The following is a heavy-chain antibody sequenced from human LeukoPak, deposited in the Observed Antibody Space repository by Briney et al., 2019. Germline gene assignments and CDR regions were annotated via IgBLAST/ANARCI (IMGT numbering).Heavy chain of an antibody. Sequence: PSETLSLTCTVSGYSISSGYYWGWIRQPPGKGLEWIGNIYHSGSTYYNPSLKSRVTISVDTSKNHFSLKLSSVTAADTAVYYCARDHGSYSPIDYWGQGTLVTVSS. CDR1: GYSISSGYY. D-gene: IGHD1-26*01. V-gene: IGHV4-38-2*02. J-gene: IGHJ4*02. CDR3: ARDHGSYSPIDY. CDR2: IYHSGST.